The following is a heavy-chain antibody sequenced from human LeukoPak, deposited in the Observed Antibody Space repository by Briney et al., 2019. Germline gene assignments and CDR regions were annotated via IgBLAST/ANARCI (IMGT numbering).Heavy chain of an antibody. J-gene: IGHJ4*02. Sequence: GGSLRLSCAASGFTVSSNYMSWVRQAPGKGLEWVSSISSSSNYIYYADSVKGRFTISRDNAKNSLYLQMNSLRAEDTAVYYCARERSDYSNLIDYWGQGTLVTVSS. CDR3: ARERSDYSNLIDY. V-gene: IGHV3-21*01. CDR2: ISSSSNYI. CDR1: GFTVSSNY. D-gene: IGHD4-11*01.